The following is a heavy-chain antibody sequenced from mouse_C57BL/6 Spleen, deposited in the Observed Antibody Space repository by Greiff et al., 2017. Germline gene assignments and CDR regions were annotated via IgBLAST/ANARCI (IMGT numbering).Heavy chain of an antibody. D-gene: IGHD1-1*01. CDR1: GYTFTSYG. Sequence: VQLQQSGAELARPGASVKLSCKASGYTFTSYGISWVKQRTGQGLEWIGEIYPRSGNTYYNAKFKGKATLTADKSSSTAYMELRSLTSEDSAVYFCARTRCSSYDWFAYWGQGTLVTVSA. V-gene: IGHV1-81*01. CDR3: ARTRCSSYDWFAY. CDR2: IYPRSGNT. J-gene: IGHJ3*01.